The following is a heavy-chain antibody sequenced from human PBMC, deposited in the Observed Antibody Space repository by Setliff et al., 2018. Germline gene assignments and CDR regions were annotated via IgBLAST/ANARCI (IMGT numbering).Heavy chain of an antibody. CDR1: GYIFAGYY. CDR2: INPISGGT. D-gene: IGHD3-16*01. Sequence: ASVKVSCKASGYIFAGYYMHWVRQTPGQGLEWMGWINPISGGTNYAQKFQGRVTMTRDTSITTAYMELSSLRSDDTAVYYCARVAIMGPPSWGQETLVTVSS. J-gene: IGHJ5*02. V-gene: IGHV1-2*02. CDR3: ARVAIMGPPS.